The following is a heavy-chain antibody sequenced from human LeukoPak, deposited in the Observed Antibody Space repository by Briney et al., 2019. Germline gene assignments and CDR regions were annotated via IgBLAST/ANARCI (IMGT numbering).Heavy chain of an antibody. D-gene: IGHD6-6*01. V-gene: IGHV4-4*07. CDR3: ARGGSSSTFRFDP. Sequence: SETLSLTCTVSGGSISSFYWSWIRQPAGKGLEWIGRIYTSGSTNYNPSLKSRVTMSVDTSKNQFSLKLSSVTAADTAVYYCARGGSSSTFRFDPWAREPWSPSPQ. J-gene: IGHJ5*02. CDR1: GGSISSFY. CDR2: IYTSGST.